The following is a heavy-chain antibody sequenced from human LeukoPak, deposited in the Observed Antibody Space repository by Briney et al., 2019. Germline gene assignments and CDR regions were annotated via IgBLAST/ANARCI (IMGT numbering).Heavy chain of an antibody. D-gene: IGHD3-16*01. CDR2: IWNAGTNT. V-gene: IGHV3-33*01. CDR1: GFSFSTYG. Sequence: GGSLRLSCAASGFSFSTYGMHWVRQAPGKGPEWVALIWNAGTNTYYADSVKGRFTISRDNSKNTLYLQMNSLRAEDTAVYYCACDTPPGGDYYFDYWGQGTLVIVSS. J-gene: IGHJ4*02. CDR3: ACDTPPGGDYYFDY.